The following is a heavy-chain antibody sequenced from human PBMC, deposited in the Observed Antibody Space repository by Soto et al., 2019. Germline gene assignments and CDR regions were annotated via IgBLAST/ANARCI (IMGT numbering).Heavy chain of an antibody. CDR2: IYHSGST. V-gene: IGHV4-30-2*01. Sequence: SETLSLTCAVSGGSISSGGYSWSWIRQPPGKGLEWIGYIYHSGSTYYNPSLKSRVTISVDRSKNQFSLKLSSVTAADTAVYYCARDYGGGRDYYYYGMDVWGQGTTVTVSS. CDR3: ARDYGGGRDYYYYGMDV. CDR1: GGSISSGGYS. D-gene: IGHD4-17*01. J-gene: IGHJ6*02.